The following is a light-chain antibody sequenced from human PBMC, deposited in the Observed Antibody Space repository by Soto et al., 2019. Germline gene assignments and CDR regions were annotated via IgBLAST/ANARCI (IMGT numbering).Light chain of an antibody. V-gene: IGLV1-36*01. CDR2: YDD. Sequence: QSVLTQPPSVSAAPRQRVTISCSGSSSNIGNNAVNWYQQLPGKAPKLLIYYDDLLPSGVSHRFSGSKSGTSASLAISGLQSEDEADYYGAAWDDSLNGLVFGGGTKLTVL. J-gene: IGLJ2*01. CDR3: AAWDDSLNGLV. CDR1: SSNIGNNA.